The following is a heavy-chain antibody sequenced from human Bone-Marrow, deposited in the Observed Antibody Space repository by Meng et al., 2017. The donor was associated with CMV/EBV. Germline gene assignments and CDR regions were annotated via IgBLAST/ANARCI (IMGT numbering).Heavy chain of an antibody. J-gene: IGHJ4*02. D-gene: IGHD2-2*02. CDR1: GTLNNFG. CDR2: FIPISGTT. CDR3: ASGNCTTHICYTYYFDF. V-gene: IGHV1-69*05. Sequence: GTLNNFGISWVRQAPGQGLECMGGFIPISGTTIYAPRFEGRVTIATDASTSTAYMELSGLRSEDTAVYYCASGNCTTHICYTYYFDFWGQGTLVTVSS.